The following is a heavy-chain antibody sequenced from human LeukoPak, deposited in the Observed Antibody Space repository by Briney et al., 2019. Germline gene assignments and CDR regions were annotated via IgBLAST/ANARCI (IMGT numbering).Heavy chain of an antibody. V-gene: IGHV3-11*01. J-gene: IGHJ3*02. CDR1: GFTFSDYY. CDR3: AKDRRLGGAAYAFDI. D-gene: IGHD2-15*01. CDR2: ISSSGSTI. Sequence: GGSLRLSCAASGFTFSDYYMSWIRQAPGKGLEWVSYISSSGSTIYYADSVKGRFTISRDNAKNSLYLQMNSLRAEDTAVYYCAKDRRLGGAAYAFDIWGQGTMVTVSS.